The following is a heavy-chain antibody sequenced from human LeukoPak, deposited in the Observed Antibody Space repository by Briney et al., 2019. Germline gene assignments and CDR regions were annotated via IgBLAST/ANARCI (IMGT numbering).Heavy chain of an antibody. CDR2: IGTSSTTI. J-gene: IGHJ6*03. CDR1: GFTFNNYA. CDR3: ARFAAGGSYYYYMDV. Sequence: GGSLRLSCAASGFTFNNYAMNWVRQPPGKGLEWVSNIGTSSTTIYYADSVKGRFTISRDNAKNSLYLQMNSLRADDTAVYYCARFAAGGSYYYYMDVWGKGTTVTVSS. D-gene: IGHD6-25*01. V-gene: IGHV3-48*01.